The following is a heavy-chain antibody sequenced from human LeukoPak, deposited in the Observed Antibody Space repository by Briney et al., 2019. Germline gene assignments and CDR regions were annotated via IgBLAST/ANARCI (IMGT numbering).Heavy chain of an antibody. CDR2: IRRRANGGAA. CDR1: GFAFDDFA. CDR3: SRNGLVDFDY. Sequence: GRSLRLSCPPSGFAFDDFAMSWVRQPAGKGLEWVGFIRRRANGGAAEYAASVKGRFIISRDDSKGIAYLQMNSLKTEDTAVYYCSRNGLVDFDYWGQGSRVIVSP. V-gene: IGHV3-49*04. J-gene: IGHJ4*02.